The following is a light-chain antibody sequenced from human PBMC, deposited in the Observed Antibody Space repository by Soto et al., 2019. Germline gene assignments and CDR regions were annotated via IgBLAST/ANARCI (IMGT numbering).Light chain of an antibody. CDR1: QTVSSN. J-gene: IGKJ2*01. V-gene: IGKV3-15*01. CDR2: GAS. Sequence: EIVMTQSPATLSVSPGERATLSCRASQTVSSNLAWYQQRPGQAPRLLIYGASSRATGVPARFSGSGSGTEFTLTISSLQSEDFAFYYFQQYSNWPPYTFGQGTKLEIK. CDR3: QQYSNWPPYT.